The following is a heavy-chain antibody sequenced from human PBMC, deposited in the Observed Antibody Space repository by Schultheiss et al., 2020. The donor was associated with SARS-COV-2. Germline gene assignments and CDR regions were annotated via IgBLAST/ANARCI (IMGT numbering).Heavy chain of an antibody. CDR3: ARDRRNYYDSSGYNT. D-gene: IGHD3-22*01. Sequence: GGSLRLSCAASGFTFSSYAMSWVRQAPGKGLEWVSAISGSGGSTYYADSVKGRFTISRDNAKNSLYLQMNSLRAEDTAVYYCARDRRNYYDSSGYNTWGQGTLVTVSS. J-gene: IGHJ4*02. CDR2: ISGSGGST. CDR1: GFTFSSYA. V-gene: IGHV3-23*01.